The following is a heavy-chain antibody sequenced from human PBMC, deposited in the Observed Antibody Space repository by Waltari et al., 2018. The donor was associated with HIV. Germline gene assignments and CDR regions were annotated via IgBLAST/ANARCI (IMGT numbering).Heavy chain of an antibody. V-gene: IGHV2-5*01. J-gene: IGHJ5*02. Sequence: QITLEESGPTLVKPTQTLTPTCTFSGFSLSTSAVGVGWIRPPPGKALEWLALIYWNGNKHYSPSLKSRVTITKETSKDQLVLKMTNMDPADTATYFCARRPGYCSGTRCYYSHWFDPWGQGTLVTVSS. D-gene: IGHD2-2*03. CDR2: IYWNGNK. CDR3: ARRPGYCSGTRCYYSHWFDP. CDR1: GFSLSTSAVG.